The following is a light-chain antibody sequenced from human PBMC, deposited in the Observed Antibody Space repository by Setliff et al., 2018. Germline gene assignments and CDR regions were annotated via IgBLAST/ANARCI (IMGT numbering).Light chain of an antibody. CDR3: YSYTASTSYV. Sequence: QSALTQPASVSGAPGQSITISCSGTTSDIGTYNYVSWYQQYPGKAPKLVIYDVSNRPSGVSNRFSGSKSGNTASLTISGLQAEDEADYYCYSYTASTSYVCGTGTRSPS. J-gene: IGLJ1*01. CDR1: TSDIGTYNY. CDR2: DVS. V-gene: IGLV2-14*01.